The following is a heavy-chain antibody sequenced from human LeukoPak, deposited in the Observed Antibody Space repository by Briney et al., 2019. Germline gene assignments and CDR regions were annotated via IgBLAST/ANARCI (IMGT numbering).Heavy chain of an antibody. CDR3: ARDPAVASRATFYY. CDR2: ISGSGDRT. Sequence: GGSLRLSCAASGFTFSSYARNWVRQAPGKGLEWVSSISGSGDRTYYADSVKGRFTISRDNPENILYLQMDSLRAEDTAVYYCARDPAVASRATFYYWGQGTLVTVSS. V-gene: IGHV3-23*01. CDR1: GFTFSSYA. D-gene: IGHD6-13*01. J-gene: IGHJ4*02.